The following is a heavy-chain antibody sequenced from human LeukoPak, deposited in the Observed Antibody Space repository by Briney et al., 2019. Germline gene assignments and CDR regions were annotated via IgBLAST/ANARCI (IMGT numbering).Heavy chain of an antibody. V-gene: IGHV3-48*04. Sequence: PGGSLRLSCAASGFTFSNYNMNWVRQAPGKGLEWVSYISSSSDTIDYADSVKGRFTISRDNAKNSLYLQMNSLRAEDTAVYFCARDSLSGSYLSAPYWGQGTLVTVSS. D-gene: IGHD1-26*01. CDR1: GFTFSNYN. CDR2: ISSSSDTI. CDR3: ARDSLSGSYLSAPY. J-gene: IGHJ4*02.